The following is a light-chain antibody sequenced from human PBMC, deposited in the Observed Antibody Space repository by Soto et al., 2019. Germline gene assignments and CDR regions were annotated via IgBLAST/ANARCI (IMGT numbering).Light chain of an antibody. CDR3: QQSYVTPWT. CDR2: AAY. CDR1: QGIRND. J-gene: IGKJ1*01. Sequence: PIAPSPSSLSASVGDRGTITCRASQGIRNDLGWYQHKSGKAPKLLIYAAYGLHSGVHSRFSGSGSGTDFTLTIRSLQPEDFATYYCQQSYVTPWTVGQGTKVDIK. V-gene: IGKV1-39*01.